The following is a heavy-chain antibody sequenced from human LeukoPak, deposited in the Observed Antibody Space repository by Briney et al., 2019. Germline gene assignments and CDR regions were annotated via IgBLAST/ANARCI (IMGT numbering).Heavy chain of an antibody. CDR2: IYYSGIT. CDR1: GGSINTYY. V-gene: IGHV4-59*01. CDR3: VRGGYGSLIFDY. J-gene: IGHJ4*02. Sequence: SETLSLTCTVSGGSINTYYWSWIRQPPGKGLEWIGYIYYSGITKYNPSLKSRVTISVDTSKNQFSLKLSSVTAADTALYYCVRGGYGSLIFDYWGQGTLVTVSS. D-gene: IGHD5-18*01.